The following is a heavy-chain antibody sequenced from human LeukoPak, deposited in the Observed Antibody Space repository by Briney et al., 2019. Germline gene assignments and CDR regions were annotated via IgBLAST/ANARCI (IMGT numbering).Heavy chain of an antibody. Sequence: GGSLRLSCAASRFTFNTYWMSWVRQAPGKGLEWVATIKRDGTEKYYVDPVKGRFTISRDNAKNSLYLQMNSLRVEDTAVYYCARLVGDRTIYGYWGQGTLVTVSS. CDR1: RFTFNTYW. CDR2: IKRDGTEK. CDR3: ARLVGDRTIYGY. J-gene: IGHJ4*02. D-gene: IGHD1-26*01. V-gene: IGHV3-7*01.